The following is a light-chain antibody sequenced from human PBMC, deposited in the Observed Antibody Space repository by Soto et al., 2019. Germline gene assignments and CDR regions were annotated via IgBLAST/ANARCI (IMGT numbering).Light chain of an antibody. Sequence: EIVLTQSPATLSLSPGERATLSCRASQSISNNLAWYQQKPGQAPRLLIYDTSNRAPGIPARFSGSGSGTDFTLSISSLEPEDFAVYYCQQRSKWPLTFGGGTKVGIK. V-gene: IGKV3-11*01. CDR1: QSISNN. CDR3: QQRSKWPLT. CDR2: DTS. J-gene: IGKJ4*01.